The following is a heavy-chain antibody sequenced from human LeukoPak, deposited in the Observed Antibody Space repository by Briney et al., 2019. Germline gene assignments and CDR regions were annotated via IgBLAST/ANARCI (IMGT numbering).Heavy chain of an antibody. CDR1: GFTFSSYA. D-gene: IGHD3-3*01. CDR3: ANDLSTLWSKSAFDI. V-gene: IGHV3-23*01. Sequence: RGSLRLSCAASGFTFSSYAMSWVRQAPGKGLEWVSAISGSGGSTYYADSVKGRFTISRDNSKNTLYLQMNSLRAEDTAVYYCANDLSTLWSKSAFDIWGQGTMVTVSS. CDR2: ISGSGGST. J-gene: IGHJ3*02.